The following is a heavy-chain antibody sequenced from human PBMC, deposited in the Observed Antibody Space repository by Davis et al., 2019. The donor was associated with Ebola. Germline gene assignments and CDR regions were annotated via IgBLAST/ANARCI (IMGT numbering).Heavy chain of an antibody. CDR1: GFVFSNYD. D-gene: IGHD3-10*01. CDR2: VSGSGGHT. CDR3: AKDISPHIGVIVTQVDY. J-gene: IGHJ4*02. V-gene: IGHV3-23*01. Sequence: PGGSLRLSCAASGFVFSNYDMSWVRQVPGKGLEWVSTVSGSGGHTHYSDSVRGRLTISRDNAKNTLYLQMNSLRAEDTAVYYCAKDISPHIGVIVTQVDYWGQGTLVTVSS.